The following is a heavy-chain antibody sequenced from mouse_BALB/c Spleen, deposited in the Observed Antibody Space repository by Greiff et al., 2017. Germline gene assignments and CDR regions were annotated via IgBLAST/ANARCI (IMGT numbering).Heavy chain of an antibody. Sequence: EVQRVESGGDLVKPGGSLKLSCAASGFTFSSYGMSWVRQTPDKRLEWVATISSGGSYTYYPDSVKGRFTISRDNAKNTLYLQMSSLKSEDTAMYYCARGNYYGSSSYYAMDYWGQGTSVTVSS. CDR2: ISSGGSYT. V-gene: IGHV5-6*01. J-gene: IGHJ4*01. CDR1: GFTFSSYG. D-gene: IGHD1-1*01. CDR3: ARGNYYGSSSYYAMDY.